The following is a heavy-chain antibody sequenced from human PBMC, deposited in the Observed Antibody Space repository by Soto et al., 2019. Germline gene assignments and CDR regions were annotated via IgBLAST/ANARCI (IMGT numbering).Heavy chain of an antibody. V-gene: IGHV3-33*01. D-gene: IGHD3-10*01. Sequence: QVQLVESGGGVVQPGRSLRLSCAASGFHFSRHGVHWVRQAPGRGLEWVAVIWSDGSKEYYADSVKGRFTISRDNSKNTVSLQINSLMSEDAAVYYCARDQVRPGNGLDVWGQGTTVTVSS. CDR1: GFHFSRHG. J-gene: IGHJ6*02. CDR2: IWSDGSKE. CDR3: ARDQVRPGNGLDV.